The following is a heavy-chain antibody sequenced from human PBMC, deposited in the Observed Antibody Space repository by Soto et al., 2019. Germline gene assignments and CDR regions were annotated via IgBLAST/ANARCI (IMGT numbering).Heavy chain of an antibody. J-gene: IGHJ5*02. Sequence: QLQLQESGSGLVKPSQTLSLTCAVSGGSISSGGSSWTWIRQPPGKGLEWIGYIYHSGSTYYNPSLKSRVTISVDRSKXXXXXXXXXXXXXXXXXXXXXXXXXXXXXSXGQGTLVT. CDR2: IYHSGST. CDR3: XXXXXXXXXS. V-gene: IGHV4-30-2*01. CDR1: GGSISSGGSS.